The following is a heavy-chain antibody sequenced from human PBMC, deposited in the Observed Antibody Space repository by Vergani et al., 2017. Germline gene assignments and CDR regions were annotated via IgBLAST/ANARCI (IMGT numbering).Heavy chain of an antibody. J-gene: IGHJ4*02. CDR1: GFTFSSYS. CDR3: ARTGSGWSLGD. D-gene: IGHD6-19*01. CDR2: IGSSSSYI. V-gene: IGHV3-21*01. Sequence: EVQLVESGGGLVKPGGSLRLSCAASGFTFSSYSMNWVRQAPGKGLEWVSSIGSSSSYIYYADSVKGRFTISRDNAKNSLYLQMNSLRAEDTAVYYCARTGSGWSLGDWGQGTLVTVSS.